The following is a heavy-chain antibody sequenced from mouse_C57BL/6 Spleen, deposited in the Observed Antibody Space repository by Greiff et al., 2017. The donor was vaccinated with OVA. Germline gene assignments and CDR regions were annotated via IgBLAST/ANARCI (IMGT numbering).Heavy chain of an antibody. CDR1: GYSITSGYY. Sequence: LVESGPGLVKPSQSLSLTCSVTGYSITSGYYWNWIRQFPGNKLEWMGYISYDGSNNYNPSLKNRISITRDTSKNQFFLKLNSVTTEDTATYYCARAGGYPYYFDYWGQGTTLTVSS. J-gene: IGHJ2*01. CDR3: ARAGGYPYYFDY. CDR2: ISYDGSN. V-gene: IGHV3-6*01. D-gene: IGHD1-1*02.